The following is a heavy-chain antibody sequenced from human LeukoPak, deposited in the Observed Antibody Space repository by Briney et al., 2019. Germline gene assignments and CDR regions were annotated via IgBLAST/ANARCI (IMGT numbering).Heavy chain of an antibody. CDR1: GFSVSRAW. D-gene: IGHD6-19*01. Sequence: GGSLRLSCAASGASGFSVSRAWMNWVRQAPGKGLEWDGHIKSKTDGGTTDYAAPVKGRFIISRDDSKNTLYLQMNSLKTEDTAVYYCTTGYSSDWYYWGQGTLVTVSS. V-gene: IGHV3-15*01. J-gene: IGHJ4*02. CDR3: TTGYSSDWYY. CDR2: IKSKTDGGTT.